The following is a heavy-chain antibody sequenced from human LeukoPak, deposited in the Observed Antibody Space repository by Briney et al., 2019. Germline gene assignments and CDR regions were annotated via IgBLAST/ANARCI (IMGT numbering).Heavy chain of an antibody. CDR3: ARAARPVSPGYCGMDV. Sequence: GGSLRLSCAASGFTVSSNYMSWVRQAPGKGLEWVSVIYSGGSTYYADSVKGRFTISRDNSKNTLYLQMNSLRAEDTAVYYCARAARPVSPGYCGMDVWGQGTTVTVSS. V-gene: IGHV3-66*01. J-gene: IGHJ6*02. CDR1: GFTVSSNY. CDR2: IYSGGST.